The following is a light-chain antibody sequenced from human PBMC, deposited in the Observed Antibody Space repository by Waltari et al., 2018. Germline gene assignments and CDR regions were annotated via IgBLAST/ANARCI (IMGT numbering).Light chain of an antibody. Sequence: IVMTQYPLSLPVTPGEPASISCSSSQSLLHSNGYNYLDWYLQKPGQSPQLLIYLGSNRASGVPDRFSGSGSGTDFTLKISRVEAEDVGVYYCMQALQTPLTFGGGTKVEIK. CDR3: MQALQTPLT. CDR1: QSLLHSNGYNY. CDR2: LGS. J-gene: IGKJ4*01. V-gene: IGKV2-28*01.